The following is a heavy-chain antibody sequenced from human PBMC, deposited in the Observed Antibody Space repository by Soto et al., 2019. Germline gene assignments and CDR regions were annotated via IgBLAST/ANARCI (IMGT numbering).Heavy chain of an antibody. V-gene: IGHV1-69*08. CDR3: AREGAPNYGNLYDY. Sequence: QVQLVQSGAEVKKPGSSVKVSCKASGGTFSSYTISWVRQAPGQGLEWMGRIIPILGIANYAQKFQGRVTITADKSTSTDYMELSSLRSEDTAVYYCAREGAPNYGNLYDYWCQGTLVTVSS. CDR2: IIPILGIA. D-gene: IGHD4-17*01. J-gene: IGHJ4*02. CDR1: GGTFSSYT.